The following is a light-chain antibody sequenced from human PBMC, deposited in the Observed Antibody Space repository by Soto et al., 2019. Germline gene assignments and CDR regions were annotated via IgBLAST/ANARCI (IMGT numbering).Light chain of an antibody. J-gene: IGLJ1*01. V-gene: IGLV2-14*01. CDR2: EVS. Sequence: QSALTQPASVSWSPGQSVAISCSGTSSDVGAYNYISWYQQHPGKAPKLLLSEVSNRPSGVSDRFFGSKSGNTASLTISGLQAEDEADYYCSSLTTRFTYVFGTGTKVTVL. CDR1: SSDVGAYNY. CDR3: SSLTTRFTYV.